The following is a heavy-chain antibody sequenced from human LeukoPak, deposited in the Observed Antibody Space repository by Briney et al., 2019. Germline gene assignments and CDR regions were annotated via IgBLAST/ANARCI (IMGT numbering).Heavy chain of an antibody. V-gene: IGHV3-21*01. Sequence: GGSLRLSCAASGFTFSSYSVNWVRQAPGKGLEWVSSISSSSSYIYYADSVKGRFTISRDNAKNSLYLQMNSLRAEDTAVYYCASARIAAGVEGDVWGKGTTVTVSS. J-gene: IGHJ6*04. CDR1: GFTFSSYS. D-gene: IGHD6-13*01. CDR2: ISSSSSYI. CDR3: ASARIAAGVEGDV.